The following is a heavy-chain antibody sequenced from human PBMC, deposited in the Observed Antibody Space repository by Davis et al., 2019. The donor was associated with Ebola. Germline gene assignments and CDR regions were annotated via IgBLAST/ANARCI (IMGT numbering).Heavy chain of an antibody. CDR3: TRWSGYTFGADGDY. D-gene: IGHD5-18*01. Sequence: PGGSLRLSCAASGFTFSHFGMHWVRQAPGKGLEWVGCIRSKTYGGTPEYAASVKGRFIISRDDSKSVAYLQMNSLKTDDTAVYYCTRWSGYTFGADGDYWGQGTLVTVSS. V-gene: IGHV3-49*04. CDR1: GFTFSHFG. J-gene: IGHJ4*02. CDR2: IRSKTYGGTP.